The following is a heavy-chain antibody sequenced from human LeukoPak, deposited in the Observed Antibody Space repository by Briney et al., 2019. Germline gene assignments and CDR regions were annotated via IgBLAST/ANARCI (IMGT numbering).Heavy chain of an antibody. CDR2: ISGSGGST. D-gene: IGHD3-22*01. Sequence: GGSLRLSCAASGFTFTSYAMGWVRQAPRKGLEWVSVISGSGGSTYYADSVKGRFTISRDNAKNSLYLQMNSLRAEDTAVYYCARGRFNYDNTGYSSFYYWGQGTLVTVSS. J-gene: IGHJ4*02. CDR3: ARGRFNYDNTGYSSFYY. V-gene: IGHV3-23*01. CDR1: GFTFTSYA.